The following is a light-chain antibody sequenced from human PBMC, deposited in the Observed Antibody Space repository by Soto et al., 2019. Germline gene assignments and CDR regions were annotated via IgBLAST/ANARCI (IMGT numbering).Light chain of an antibody. CDR2: DVS. Sequence: QSALPQPASVSGSPGQSITISCTGTSSDVGGYNYVSWYQQHPGKAPKLMIYDVSNRPSGVSNRFPGSKSGNTASLTISGLQAEDEADYYGSSYTSSSTVVFGGGTKVTV. J-gene: IGLJ2*01. CDR1: SSDVGGYNY. CDR3: SSYTSSSTVV. V-gene: IGLV2-14*01.